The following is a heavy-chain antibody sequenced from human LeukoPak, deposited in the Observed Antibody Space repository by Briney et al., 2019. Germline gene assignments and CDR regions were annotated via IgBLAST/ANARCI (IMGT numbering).Heavy chain of an antibody. J-gene: IGHJ4*02. CDR2: IRSSTGVI. CDR1: GFALSSYS. CDR3: AKNAGYSYGLYYFDY. V-gene: IGHV3-48*01. D-gene: IGHD5-18*01. Sequence: GGSLRLSCAASGFALSSYSMNWVRQAPGKGLEWVSYIRSSTGVIYYADSVKGRFTISGDNAKNSVYLQMNSLTVEDTAVYYCAKNAGYSYGLYYFDYWGQGTLVTVSS.